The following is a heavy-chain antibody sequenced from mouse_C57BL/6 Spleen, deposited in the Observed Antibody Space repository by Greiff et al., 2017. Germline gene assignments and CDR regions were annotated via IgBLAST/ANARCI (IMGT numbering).Heavy chain of an antibody. J-gene: IGHJ1*03. CDR1: GYTFTSYW. Sequence: QVQLQQPGAELVKPGASVKLSCKASGYTFTSYWMHWVKQRPGQGLEWIGMIHPNSGSTNYNEKFKSKATLTVDKSSSTAYMQLSRLTSEDSAVYYCARAGSNYGYFDVWGTGTTLTVSS. D-gene: IGHD2-5*01. CDR3: ARAGSNYGYFDV. CDR2: IHPNSGST. V-gene: IGHV1-64*01.